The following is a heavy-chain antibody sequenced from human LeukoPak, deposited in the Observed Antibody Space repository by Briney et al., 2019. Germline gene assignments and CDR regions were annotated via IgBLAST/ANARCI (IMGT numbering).Heavy chain of an antibody. CDR3: ARQSPTYYYDSSGYYYGNCFDP. J-gene: IGHJ5*02. D-gene: IGHD3-22*01. V-gene: IGHV3-53*01. CDR2: IYSGGST. CDR1: GFTVSSNY. Sequence: PGGSLRLSCAASGFTVSSNYMSWVRQAPGKGLEWVSVIYSGGSTYYADSVKGRFTISRDNSKNTLYLQMNSLRAEDTAVYYCARQSPTYYYDSSGYYYGNCFDPWGQGTLVTVPS.